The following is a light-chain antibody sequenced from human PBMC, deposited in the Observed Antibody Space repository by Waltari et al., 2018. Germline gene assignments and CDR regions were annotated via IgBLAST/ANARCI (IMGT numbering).Light chain of an antibody. CDR2: RNT. Sequence: SPGLTHPPPVSVSPPQTAIITCSGSELTDKYTFWFQQESGQAPVVVIRRNTGRPPGIPERFSASDSGTTGTLVISGVEAEDEADYYCQSADDSGNHVLFGGGTRLTVL. J-gene: IGLJ2*01. V-gene: IGLV3-25*03. CDR3: QSADDSGNHVL. CDR1: ELTDKY.